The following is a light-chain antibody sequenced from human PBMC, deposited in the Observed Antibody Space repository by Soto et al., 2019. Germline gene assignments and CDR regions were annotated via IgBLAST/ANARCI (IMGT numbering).Light chain of an antibody. CDR3: QQSNNLPYT. Sequence: IVMTQSPDTRSVSPGERVTLSCRARQCVRDNLAWYQQKPGQAPRLLIYGASIRATTIPARFSGSGSGTEFTLTISSLQSEDFAVYYCQQSNNLPYTCGQRTNLHI. CDR1: QCVRDN. J-gene: IGKJ2*01. V-gene: IGKV3-15*01. CDR2: GAS.